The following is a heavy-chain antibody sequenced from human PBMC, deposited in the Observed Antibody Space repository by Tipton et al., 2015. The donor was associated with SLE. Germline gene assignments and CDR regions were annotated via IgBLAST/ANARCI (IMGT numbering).Heavy chain of an antibody. J-gene: IGHJ4*02. D-gene: IGHD1-26*01. CDR2: INSSGST. CDR3: ARGRTSLL. Sequence: TLSLTCTVSGGSISSYDWSWVRQPAGKGLEWIGRINSSGSTNYNSSLKSRVTMSVDTSKRQFSLHLISVTAADTAVYYCARGRTSLLWGQGTLVTVSS. V-gene: IGHV4-4*07. CDR1: GGSISSYD.